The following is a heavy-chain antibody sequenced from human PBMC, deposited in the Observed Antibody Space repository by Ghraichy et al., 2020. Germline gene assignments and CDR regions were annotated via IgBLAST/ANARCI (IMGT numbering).Heavy chain of an antibody. V-gene: IGHV3-7*01. CDR2: INQDGSEK. Sequence: GGSLRLSCAASTFVFGNYWMTWVRQAPGKGLEWVANINQDGSEKHYVDSVKGRFTISRDNAKNSLYLQMNSLRAEDTAVYYCARDHVVSSKSAGGMDVWGQGTTVTVSS. J-gene: IGHJ6*02. CDR1: TFVFGNYW. CDR3: ARDHVVSSKSAGGMDV. D-gene: IGHD2-2*01.